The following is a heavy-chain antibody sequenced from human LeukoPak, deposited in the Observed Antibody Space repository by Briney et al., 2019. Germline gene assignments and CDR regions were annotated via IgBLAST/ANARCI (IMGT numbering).Heavy chain of an antibody. J-gene: IGHJ4*02. CDR2: IYSGGGT. D-gene: IGHD6-19*01. CDR3: ACSGPYSNGGVMNDY. Sequence: PGGSLRLSRAASGFTVSSKYMSWVRQAPGRGLEWVSVIYSGGGTSYADSVKGRFTISRDTSKNTLYLQMNSLRADDTAVYYCACSGPYSNGGVMNDYWGQGTLVTVSS. CDR1: GFTVSSKY. V-gene: IGHV3-66*01.